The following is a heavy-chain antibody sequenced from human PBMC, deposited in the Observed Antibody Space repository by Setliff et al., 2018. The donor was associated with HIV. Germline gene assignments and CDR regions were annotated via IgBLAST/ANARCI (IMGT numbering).Heavy chain of an antibody. V-gene: IGHV4-38-2*01. CDR1: SYSISSGYC. Sequence: SETLSLTCAVSSYSISSGYCWNWIRQSPGRGLEWIGFIFSSGNTKYNPSLQSRGTISIDASKNKFSLRLTSVTAADTAVYYCARRIDKSGTLPDKNCFDTWGQGSLVTVSS. CDR3: ARRIDKSGTLPDKNCFDT. CDR2: IFSSGNT. D-gene: IGHD3-10*01. J-gene: IGHJ5*02.